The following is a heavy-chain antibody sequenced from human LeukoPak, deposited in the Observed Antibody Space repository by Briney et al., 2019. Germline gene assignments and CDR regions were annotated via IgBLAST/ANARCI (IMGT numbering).Heavy chain of an antibody. CDR3: ARESQPAGYYYYYMDV. D-gene: IGHD6-13*01. CDR1: GGTFSSYA. Sequence: SVKVSCKASGGTFSSYAISWVRQAPGQGLEWMGGIIPIFGTANYAQKFQGRVTITTDESTSTAYMELSSLGSEDTAVYYCARESQPAGYYYYYMDVWGKGTTVTVSS. V-gene: IGHV1-69*05. CDR2: IIPIFGTA. J-gene: IGHJ6*03.